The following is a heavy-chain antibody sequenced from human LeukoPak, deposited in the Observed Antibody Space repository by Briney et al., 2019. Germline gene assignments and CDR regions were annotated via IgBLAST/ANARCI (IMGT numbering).Heavy chain of an antibody. CDR3: ARMLHARDFDY. D-gene: IGHD2-2*01. Sequence: SGPALVKPTPTLTLTCTFSGFSLRTRGMCVSWIRQPPGRALEWLARIDWDDDKYYSTSLKTRLTISKDTSKNQVVLTMTNMDPVDTATYYCARMLHARDFDYWGQGTLVTVSS. CDR1: GFSLRTRGMC. V-gene: IGHV2-70*11. CDR2: IDWDDDK. J-gene: IGHJ4*02.